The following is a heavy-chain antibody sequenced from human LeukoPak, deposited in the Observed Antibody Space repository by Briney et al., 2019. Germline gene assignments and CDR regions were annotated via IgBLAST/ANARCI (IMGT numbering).Heavy chain of an antibody. V-gene: IGHV3-53*05. CDR2: IYSGGST. D-gene: IGHD5-12*01. CDR3: AKDSGYDFFDY. CDR1: GFTVSSNY. J-gene: IGHJ4*02. Sequence: GGSLRLSCAASGFTVSSNYMSWVRQAPGKGLEWVSVIYSGGSTYYADSVKGRFTISRDNAKNSLYLQMNSLRAEDTAFYYCAKDSGYDFFDYWGQGTLVTVSS.